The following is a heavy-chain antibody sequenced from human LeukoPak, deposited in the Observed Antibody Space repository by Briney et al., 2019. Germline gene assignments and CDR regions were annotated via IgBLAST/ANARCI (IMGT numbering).Heavy chain of an antibody. CDR3: ASLSWYGSGGFDY. J-gene: IGHJ4*02. D-gene: IGHD3-10*01. Sequence: GGSLRLSCAASGFTFSSYSMNWVRQAPGQGLEWVSYISSSSSTIYYADSVKGRFTISRDNAKNSLYLQMNSLRAEDTAVYYCASLSWYGSGGFDYWGQGTLVTVSS. CDR2: ISSSSSTI. V-gene: IGHV3-48*01. CDR1: GFTFSSYS.